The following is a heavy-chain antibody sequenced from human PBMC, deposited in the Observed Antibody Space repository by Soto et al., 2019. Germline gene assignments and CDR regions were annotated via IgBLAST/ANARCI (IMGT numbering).Heavy chain of an antibody. CDR2: IVGSGDNT. CDR1: GFTFSSYT. V-gene: IGHV3-23*01. Sequence: PGGSLRLSCAASGFTFSSYTMTWVRQAPGERLEWASSIVGSGDNTYYADSVKGRFTISRDNSKTTLYLQMNSLRAEDTAVYYCAKYYYGSGSIRAFDIWGQGTMVTVSS. J-gene: IGHJ3*02. D-gene: IGHD3-10*01. CDR3: AKYYYGSGSIRAFDI.